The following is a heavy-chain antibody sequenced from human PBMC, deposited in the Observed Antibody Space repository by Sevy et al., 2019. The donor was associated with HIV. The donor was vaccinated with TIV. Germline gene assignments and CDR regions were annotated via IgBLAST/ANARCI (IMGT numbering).Heavy chain of an antibody. V-gene: IGHV3-21*01. Sequence: GGSLRLSCAASGFSFSSYPMNWVRQAPGKGLEWVSSISGSSNYIYYADSLGGRFTISRDNAKNSLYLQMNSLRAEDTAVYYCARPYGSGSWEAFDIWGQGTMVTVSS. J-gene: IGHJ3*02. D-gene: IGHD3-10*01. CDR1: GFSFSSYP. CDR2: ISGSSNYI. CDR3: ARPYGSGSWEAFDI.